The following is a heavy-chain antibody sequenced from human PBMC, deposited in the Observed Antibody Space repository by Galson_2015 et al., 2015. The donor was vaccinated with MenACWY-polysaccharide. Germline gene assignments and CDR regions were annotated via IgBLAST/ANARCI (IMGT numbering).Heavy chain of an antibody. CDR2: IVGSGANT. J-gene: IGHJ4*02. CDR1: GFTFSSSV. Sequence: SLRLSCAVSGFTFSSSVMSWVRQTPGKGLEWVAVIVGSGANTYYTDSVKGRFIISRDNSKNTVYLQMNSLRAEDTALYYCAKDTLHAAGTANDWGQGTLVTVSS. D-gene: IGHD6-13*01. CDR3: AKDTLHAAGTAND. V-gene: IGHV3-23*01.